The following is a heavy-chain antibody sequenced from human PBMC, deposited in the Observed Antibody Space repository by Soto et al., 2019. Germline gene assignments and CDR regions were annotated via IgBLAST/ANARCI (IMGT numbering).Heavy chain of an antibody. CDR2: IYYSGST. V-gene: IGHV4-59*01. Sequence: LSLTCTVSGGSISSYYWSWIRQPPGKGLEWIGYIYYSGSTNYNPSLKSRVTISVDTSKNQFSLKLSSVTAADTAVYYCAREHLIYGSGPLRAFDIWGQGTMVTVSS. CDR3: AREHLIYGSGPLRAFDI. CDR1: GGSISSYY. J-gene: IGHJ3*02. D-gene: IGHD3-10*01.